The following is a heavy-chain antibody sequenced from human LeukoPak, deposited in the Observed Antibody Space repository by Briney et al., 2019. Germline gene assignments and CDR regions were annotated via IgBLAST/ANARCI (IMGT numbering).Heavy chain of an antibody. J-gene: IGHJ3*02. Sequence: SVKVSCKASGGTFSSYAISWVRQAPGQGLEWMGGIIPTFGTANYAQKFQGRVTITADESTSTAYMELSSLRSEDTAVYYCARPRVGPWAFDIWGQGTMVTVSS. V-gene: IGHV1-69*13. CDR2: IIPTFGTA. CDR3: ARPRVGPWAFDI. CDR1: GGTFSSYA. D-gene: IGHD1-26*01.